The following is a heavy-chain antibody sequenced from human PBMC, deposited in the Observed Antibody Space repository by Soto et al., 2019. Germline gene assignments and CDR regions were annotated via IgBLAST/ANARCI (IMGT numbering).Heavy chain of an antibody. V-gene: IGHV5-10-1*01. CDR3: ASSNSSSPYYYYGMDV. Sequence: GESLKISCKGSGYSFTSYWISWVRQLPGKGLEWMGRIDPSDSYTNYSPSFQGHVTISADKSISTAYLQWSSLKASDTAMYYCASSNSSSPYYYYGMDVGGQGTTVTVSS. CDR1: GYSFTSYW. J-gene: IGHJ6*02. CDR2: IDPSDSYT. D-gene: IGHD6-6*01.